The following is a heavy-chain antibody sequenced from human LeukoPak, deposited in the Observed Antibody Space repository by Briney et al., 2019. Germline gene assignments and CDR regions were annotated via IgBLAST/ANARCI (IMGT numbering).Heavy chain of an antibody. D-gene: IGHD2-2*01. V-gene: IGHV4-34*01. J-gene: IGHJ6*02. CDR3: ARSCSSTSCSPAPPYYYGMDV. Sequence: PSETLSLTCAVYGGSFSDYYWSWIRQPPGKGLEWIGEINHSGSTNYNPSLKSRVTISVDTSKNQFSLKLSSVTAADTAVYYCARSCSSTSCSPAPPYYYGMDVWGQGTTVTVSS. CDR1: GGSFSDYY. CDR2: INHSGST.